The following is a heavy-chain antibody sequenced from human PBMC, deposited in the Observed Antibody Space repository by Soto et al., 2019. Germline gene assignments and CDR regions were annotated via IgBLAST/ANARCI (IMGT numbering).Heavy chain of an antibody. CDR1: GYTFTSYG. J-gene: IGHJ6*02. CDR2: ISAYNGNT. V-gene: IGHV1-18*01. Sequence: QVQLVQSGAEVKKPGASVKVSCKASGYTFTSYGISWVRQAPGQGLEWMGWISAYNGNTNYAQKLQGRVTMTTDTXTXTXXMELRSLRADDTAVYYCARWGTYYYGSGSYPHPDVWGQGTTVTVSS. CDR3: ARWGTYYYGSGSYPHPDV. D-gene: IGHD3-10*01.